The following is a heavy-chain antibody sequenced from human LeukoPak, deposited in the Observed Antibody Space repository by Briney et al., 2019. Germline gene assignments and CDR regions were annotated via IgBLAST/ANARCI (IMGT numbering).Heavy chain of an antibody. CDR3: AKDSVDTAMVTDFDY. Sequence: GGSLRLSCAASGFIFSSYSMNWVRQAPGKGLEWASSISSRSTYIYYADSLKDRFTISRDNAKNSLFLQMNSLRAEDTAVYYCAKDSVDTAMVTDFDYWGQGTLVTVSS. D-gene: IGHD5-18*01. J-gene: IGHJ4*02. CDR2: ISSRSTYI. V-gene: IGHV3-21*04. CDR1: GFIFSSYS.